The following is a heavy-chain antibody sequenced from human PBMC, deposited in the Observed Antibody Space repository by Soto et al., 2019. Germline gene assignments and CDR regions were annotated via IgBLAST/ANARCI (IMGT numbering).Heavy chain of an antibody. CDR1: GGSFSGYY. V-gene: IGHV4-34*01. CDR3: ARGSIAVAVPGGFDP. D-gene: IGHD6-19*01. Sequence: SETLSLTCAVYGGSFSGYYWSWIRQPPGKGLEWIGEINHSGSTNYNPSLKSRVTISVDTSKNQFSLKLSSVTAADTAVYYCARGSIAVAVPGGFDPWGQGTLVTVSS. CDR2: INHSGST. J-gene: IGHJ5*02.